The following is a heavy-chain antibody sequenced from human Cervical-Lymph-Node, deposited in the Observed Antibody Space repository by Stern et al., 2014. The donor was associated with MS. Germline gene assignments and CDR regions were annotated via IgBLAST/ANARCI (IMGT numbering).Heavy chain of an antibody. Sequence: EVQLVQSGGGLVRPGGSLRLACAPSGFTFRSYNMNSVRQAPGKGLAWVSYISGSSSTIYYADSVKGRFTISRDNTKNSLYLQMNSLRDEDTAVYYCARVWSSSWGYFDYWGQGTLVTVSS. CDR1: GFTFRSYN. CDR2: ISGSSSTI. CDR3: ARVWSSSWGYFDY. J-gene: IGHJ4*02. V-gene: IGHV3-48*02. D-gene: IGHD6-6*01.